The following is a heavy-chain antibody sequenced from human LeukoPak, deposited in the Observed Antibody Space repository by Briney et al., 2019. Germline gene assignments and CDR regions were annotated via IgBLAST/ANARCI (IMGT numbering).Heavy chain of an antibody. D-gene: IGHD3-10*01. CDR2: ISSSSSYI. J-gene: IGHJ5*02. V-gene: IGHV3-21*01. Sequence: GGSLRLSCAASGFTFSSYSMNWVRQAPGKGLEWVSSISSSSSYIYYADSVKGRFTISRDNAKNSLYLQMNSLRAEDTAVYYCARDATMVRGRFDPWGQGTLVTVSS. CDR1: GFTFSSYS. CDR3: ARDATMVRGRFDP.